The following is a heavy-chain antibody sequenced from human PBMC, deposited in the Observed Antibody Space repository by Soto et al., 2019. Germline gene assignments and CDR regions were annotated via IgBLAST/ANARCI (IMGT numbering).Heavy chain of an antibody. J-gene: IGHJ6*03. CDR2: IKSKTDGGTT. D-gene: IGHD3-10*01. Sequence: GGSLRLSCAASGFTFSNAWMSWVRQAPGKGLEWVGRIKSKTDGGTTDYAAPVKGRFTISRDDSKNTLYLQMNSLKTEDTAVYYCTTRSGRQPPPLDYYYMDVWGKGITVTVSS. CDR3: TTRSGRQPPPLDYYYMDV. V-gene: IGHV3-15*01. CDR1: GFTFSNAW.